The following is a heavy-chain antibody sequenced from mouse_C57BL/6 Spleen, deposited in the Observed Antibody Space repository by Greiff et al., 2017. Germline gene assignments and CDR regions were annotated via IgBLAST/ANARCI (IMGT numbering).Heavy chain of an antibody. CDR1: GYTFTNYW. J-gene: IGHJ2*01. D-gene: IGHD1-1*01. V-gene: IGHV1-63*01. CDR3: ARKTVVAFDY. Sequence: QVQLKESGAELVRPGTSVKMSCKASGYTFTNYWIGWAKQRPGHGLEWIGDIYPGGGYTNYNEKFKGKATLTADKSSSTAYMQFSSLTSEDSAIYYCARKTVVAFDYWGQGTTLTVSS. CDR2: IYPGGGYT.